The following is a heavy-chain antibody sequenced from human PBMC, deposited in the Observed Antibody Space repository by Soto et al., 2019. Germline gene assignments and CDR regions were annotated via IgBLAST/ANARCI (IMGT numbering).Heavy chain of an antibody. CDR3: AGGGYYYDSSAYYRPFDY. D-gene: IGHD3-22*01. V-gene: IGHV1-8*01. J-gene: IGHJ4*02. CDR2: MNPNSGNT. CDR1: GYTFTSYD. Sequence: QVQLVQSGAEVKKPGASVKVSCKASGYTFTSYDINWVRQATGQGLEWMGWMNPNSGNTGYAQKFQGRVTMTRSTSISTAYMELSSLRSEDTAVYYCAGGGYYYDSSAYYRPFDYWGQGTLVTVSS.